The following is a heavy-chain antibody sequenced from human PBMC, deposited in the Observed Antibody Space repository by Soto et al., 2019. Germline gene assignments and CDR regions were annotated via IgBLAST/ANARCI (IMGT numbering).Heavy chain of an antibody. CDR2: INHSGST. CDR3: ARGLPHTTVTTSGYQPIRGPFDY. CDR1: GGSFSGYY. Sequence: SETLSLTCAVYGGSFSGYYWSWIRQPPGKGLEWIGEINHSGSTNYNPSLKSRVTISVDTSKNQFSLKLSSVTAADTAVYYCARGLPHTTVTTSGYQPIRGPFDYWGQGTLVTVSS. V-gene: IGHV4-34*01. J-gene: IGHJ4*02. D-gene: IGHD4-4*01.